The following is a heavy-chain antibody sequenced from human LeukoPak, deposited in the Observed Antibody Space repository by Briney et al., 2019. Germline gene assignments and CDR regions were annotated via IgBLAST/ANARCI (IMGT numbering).Heavy chain of an antibody. CDR2: ISSNGGST. CDR3: ARDLDMGHYYGSGSYSPSDGMDV. V-gene: IGHV3-64*01. D-gene: IGHD3-10*01. CDR1: GFTFSSYA. Sequence: PGGSLRLSCAASGFTFSSYAMHWVRQAPGKGLEYVSAISSNGGSTYYANSVKGRFTISRDNSKNTLYLQMGSLRAEDMAVYYCARDLDMGHYYGSGSYSPSDGMDVWAQGTTVTVSS. J-gene: IGHJ6*02.